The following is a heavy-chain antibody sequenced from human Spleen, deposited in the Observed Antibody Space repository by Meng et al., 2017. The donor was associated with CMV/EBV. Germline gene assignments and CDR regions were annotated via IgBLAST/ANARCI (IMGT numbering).Heavy chain of an antibody. CDR2: ISSSSTI. J-gene: IGHJ6*02. CDR1: GFTFSSYS. D-gene: IGHD3-9*01. CDR3: ARDRVLRYFDEDKKKSYYYYYGMDV. Sequence: GESLKISCAASGFTFSSYSMNWVRQAPGKGLEWVSYISSSSTIYYADSVKGRFTISRDNAKNSLYLQMNSLRAEDTAVYYCARDRVLRYFDEDKKKSYYYYYGMDVWGQGTTVTVSS. V-gene: IGHV3-48*04.